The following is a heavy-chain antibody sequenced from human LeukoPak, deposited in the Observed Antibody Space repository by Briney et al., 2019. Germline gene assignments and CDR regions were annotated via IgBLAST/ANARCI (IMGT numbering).Heavy chain of an antibody. Sequence: SEKVSCKASGGTVSSYAISGVRQATGQWLEWMGGIIPIFGTANYAQKFQGRVTITADESTSTAYMELSSLRSEDTAVYYCARGDYGDYIFDYWGQGTLVTVSS. V-gene: IGHV1-69*01. J-gene: IGHJ4*02. CDR3: ARGDYGDYIFDY. D-gene: IGHD4-17*01. CDR2: IIPIFGTA. CDR1: GGTVSSYA.